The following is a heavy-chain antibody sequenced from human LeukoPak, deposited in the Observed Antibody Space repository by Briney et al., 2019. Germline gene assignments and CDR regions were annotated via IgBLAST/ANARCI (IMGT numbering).Heavy chain of an antibody. V-gene: IGHV3-15*01. CDR2: IKTKTDGWTT. CDR1: GFTFSSYW. D-gene: IGHD6-13*01. Sequence: GGSLRLSCAASGFTFSSYWMHWVRQTPGKGLEWVGRIKTKTDGWTTDYAAPVKGRFTISRDDSKNTLYLQMNSLKTEDTAVYYCTTVRGSSYRFDYWGQGTLVTVSS. J-gene: IGHJ4*02. CDR3: TTVRGSSYRFDY.